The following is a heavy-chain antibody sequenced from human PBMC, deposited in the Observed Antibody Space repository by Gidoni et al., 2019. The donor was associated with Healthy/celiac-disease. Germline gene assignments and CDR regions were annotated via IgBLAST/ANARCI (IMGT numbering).Heavy chain of an antibody. CDR2: IKQDGSEK. Sequence: EVQLVESGGGLVQPGGSLRLSCAASGFTFSSYWMSWVRQAPGKGLEWVANIKQDGSEKYYVDSVKGRVTISRDNAKNSLYLQMNSLRAEDTAVYYCARVRGGWGITGYYYGMDVWGQGTTVTVSS. D-gene: IGHD1-20*01. CDR3: ARVRGGWGITGYYYGMDV. J-gene: IGHJ6*02. CDR1: GFTFSSYW. V-gene: IGHV3-7*01.